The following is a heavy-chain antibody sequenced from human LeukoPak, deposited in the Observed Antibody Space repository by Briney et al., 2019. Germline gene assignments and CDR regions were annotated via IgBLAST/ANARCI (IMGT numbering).Heavy chain of an antibody. CDR3: ASTALRWAYFDY. CDR2: IYYSGST. D-gene: IGHD4-23*01. V-gene: IGHV4-59*01. CDR1: GGSISSYY. J-gene: IGHJ4*02. Sequence: SETLSLTCTVSGGSISSYYWSWIRQPPGKGLEWIGYIYYSGSTNYNPSLKSRVTISVDTSKNQFSLTLSSVTAADTAVYYCASTALRWAYFDYWGQGTLVTVSS.